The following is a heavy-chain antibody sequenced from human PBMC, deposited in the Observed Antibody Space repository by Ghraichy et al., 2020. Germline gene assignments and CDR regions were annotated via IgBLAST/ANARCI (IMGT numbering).Heavy chain of an antibody. CDR3: ARGSFVHLERGYFDY. D-gene: IGHD1-1*01. J-gene: IGHJ4*02. CDR2: INHSGST. Sequence: ESLNISCAVYGGSFSGYYWSWIRQPPGKGLEWIGEINHSGSTNYNPSLKSRVTISVDTSKNQFSLKLSSVTAADTAVYYCARGSFVHLERGYFDYWGQGTLVTVSS. CDR1: GGSFSGYY. V-gene: IGHV4-34*01.